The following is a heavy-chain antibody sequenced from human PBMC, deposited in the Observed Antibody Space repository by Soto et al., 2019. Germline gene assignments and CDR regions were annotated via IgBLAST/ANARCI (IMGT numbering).Heavy chain of an antibody. CDR3: ARGRVTNYYFYGADV. CDR1: GEPFTDHF. J-gene: IGHJ6*02. CDR2: INHGGRT. V-gene: IGHV4-34*02. Sequence: QVQLQQWGAGLLKPSETLSLTCAVSGEPFTDHFCTWIRQAPGKGLEWIGEINHGGRTYFNPSLKSRVTLSVDASNDQFSLVLVSLTAADTGVDYCARGRVTNYYFYGADVWGQGTTVTVSS. D-gene: IGHD2-8*01.